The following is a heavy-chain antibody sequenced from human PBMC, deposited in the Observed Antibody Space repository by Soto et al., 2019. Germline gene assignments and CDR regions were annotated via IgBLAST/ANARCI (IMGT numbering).Heavy chain of an antibody. Sequence: ASVKVSCKASGGTFSSYAISWVRQAPGQGLEWMGGIIPIFGTANYAQKFQGRVTITADESTSTAYMELSSLRSEDTAVYYCATHEFPFGGVIVGPDYWGQGTLVTVSS. CDR2: IIPIFGTA. CDR1: GGTFSSYA. V-gene: IGHV1-69*13. J-gene: IGHJ4*02. D-gene: IGHD3-16*02. CDR3: ATHEFPFGGVIVGPDY.